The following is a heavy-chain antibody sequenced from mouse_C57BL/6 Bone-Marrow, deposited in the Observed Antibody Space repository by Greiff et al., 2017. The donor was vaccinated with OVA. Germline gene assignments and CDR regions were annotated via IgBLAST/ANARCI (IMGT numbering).Heavy chain of an antibody. Sequence: EVKLVESGGGLVKPGGSLKLSCAASGFTFSSYAMSWVRQTPEKRLELVATISDGGSYTYYPDNVKGRFTISRDNAKNNLYLQMSHLKSEDTAMYYCAREEVFITTVVAYYYAMDYWGQGTSVTVSS. CDR3: AREEVFITTVVAYYYAMDY. CDR2: ISDGGSYT. CDR1: GFTFSSYA. V-gene: IGHV5-4*01. D-gene: IGHD1-1*01. J-gene: IGHJ4*01.